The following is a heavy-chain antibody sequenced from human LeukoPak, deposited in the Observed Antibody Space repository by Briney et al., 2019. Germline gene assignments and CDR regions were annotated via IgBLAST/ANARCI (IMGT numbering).Heavy chain of an antibody. J-gene: IGHJ5*02. V-gene: IGHV3-23*01. Sequence: PAGGSLRLSCAASGFTFSSYGMSWVRQAPGKGLEWVSAISGSGGSTYYADSVKGRFTISRDNSKDTLYLQMNSLRAEDTAVYYCAKDEYYDSSPIQWFDPWGQGTLVTVSS. D-gene: IGHD3-22*01. CDR2: ISGSGGST. CDR1: GFTFSSYG. CDR3: AKDEYYDSSPIQWFDP.